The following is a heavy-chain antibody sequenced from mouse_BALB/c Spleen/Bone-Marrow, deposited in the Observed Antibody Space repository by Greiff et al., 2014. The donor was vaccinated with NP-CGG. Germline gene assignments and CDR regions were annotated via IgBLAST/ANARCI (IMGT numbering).Heavy chain of an antibody. Sequence: EVQLQQSGAELAKPGASVKLSCTASGVNIKDTYMHWVKQRPEQGLEWIGRIDPANGDTKYDPKFQGKATITADTSSNTAYLQLSSLTSEDTAVYYCTKPSFYYGSSYWYFDVWGAGTTVTVSS. CDR1: GVNIKDTY. CDR3: TKPSFYYGSSYWYFDV. J-gene: IGHJ1*01. D-gene: IGHD1-1*01. V-gene: IGHV14-3*02. CDR2: IDPANGDT.